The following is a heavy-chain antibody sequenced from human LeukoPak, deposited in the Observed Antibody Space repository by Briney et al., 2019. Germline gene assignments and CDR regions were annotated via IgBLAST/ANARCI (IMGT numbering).Heavy chain of an antibody. V-gene: IGHV3-23*01. D-gene: IGHD6-19*01. CDR1: GFTVNHYA. CDR3: AKGYSNGYGA. CDR2: ISGSSAST. J-gene: IGHJ5*02. Sequence: GPLGPSCFALGFTVNHYAFKWGPQAPGKGVEWVSTISGSSASTYYADAVRGRFTISRDNSRNTLQLQMNSLRAEDTAVYYCAKGYSNGYGAWGQGTLVTVSS.